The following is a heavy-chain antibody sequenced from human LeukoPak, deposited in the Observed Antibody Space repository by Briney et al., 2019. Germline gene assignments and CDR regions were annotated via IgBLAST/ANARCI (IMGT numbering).Heavy chain of an antibody. Sequence: PGGSLRLSCAASGFIVSSNYMSWVRQAPGKGLEWVSVIYSGGSIYYADSVKGRFTISRDNSKNTLYLQMNSLRAEDTAVYYCARDQVGSTPVEWGQGTLVTVSS. CDR3: ARDQVGSTPVE. J-gene: IGHJ4*02. D-gene: IGHD4-23*01. V-gene: IGHV3-66*02. CDR2: IYSGGSI. CDR1: GFIVSSNY.